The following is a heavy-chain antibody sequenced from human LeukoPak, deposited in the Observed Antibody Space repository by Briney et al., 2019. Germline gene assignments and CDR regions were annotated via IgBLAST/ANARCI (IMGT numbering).Heavy chain of an antibody. CDR2: INPNSGST. V-gene: IGHV1-2*02. J-gene: IGHJ3*02. Sequence: ASVKVSCKASGYTFTDYYIHWVRQAPGEGLQWMGWINPNSGSTNYAQRFQDRVTISVDTSKNQFSLKLSSVTAADTAVYYCARDSRLRFFTWGDAFDIWGQGTMVTVSS. D-gene: IGHD3-3*01. CDR3: ARDSRLRFFTWGDAFDI. CDR1: GYTFTDYY.